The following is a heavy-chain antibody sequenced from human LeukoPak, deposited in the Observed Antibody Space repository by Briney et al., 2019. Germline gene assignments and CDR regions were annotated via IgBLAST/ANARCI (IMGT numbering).Heavy chain of an antibody. CDR1: GFTFSSYE. CDR3: ARDNDRITMVRGVTFDY. Sequence: GGSLRLSCAASGFTFSSYEMNWVRQAPGKGLEWVSYISSSGSTIYYADSVKGRFTISRDNAKNSLYLQMDSLRAEDTAVYYCARDNDRITMVRGVTFDYWGQGTLVTASS. D-gene: IGHD3-10*01. CDR2: ISSSGSTI. V-gene: IGHV3-48*03. J-gene: IGHJ4*02.